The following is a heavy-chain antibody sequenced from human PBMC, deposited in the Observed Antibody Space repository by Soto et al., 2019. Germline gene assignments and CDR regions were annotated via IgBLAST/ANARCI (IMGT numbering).Heavy chain of an antibody. CDR2: ISGSGGST. CDR1: GFTFSSYA. Sequence: GGSLRLSCAASGFTFSSYAMSWVRQAPGKGLEWVSAISGSGGSTYYADSVKGRFTISRDNAKNTLYLQMNSLRAEDTAVYYCARARGYSYGYLGGMDVWGQGTTVTVSS. CDR3: ARARGYSYGYLGGMDV. V-gene: IGHV3-23*01. J-gene: IGHJ6*02. D-gene: IGHD5-18*01.